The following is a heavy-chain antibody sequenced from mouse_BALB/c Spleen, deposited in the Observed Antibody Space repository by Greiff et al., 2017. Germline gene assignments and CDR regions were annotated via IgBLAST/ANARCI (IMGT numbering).Heavy chain of an antibody. V-gene: IGHV1S81*02. CDR1: GYTFTSYW. Sequence: QVQLQQPGAELVKPGASVKLSCKASGYTFTSYWMHWVKQRPGQGLEWIGEINPSNGRTNYNEKFKSKATLTVDKSSSTAYMQLSSLTSEDSAVYYCARNYDYDFYAMDYWGQGTSVTVSS. J-gene: IGHJ4*01. D-gene: IGHD2-4*01. CDR2: INPSNGRT. CDR3: ARNYDYDFYAMDY.